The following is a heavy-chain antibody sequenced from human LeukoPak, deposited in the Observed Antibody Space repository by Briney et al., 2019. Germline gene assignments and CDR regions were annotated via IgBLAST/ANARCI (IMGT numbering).Heavy chain of an antibody. V-gene: IGHV1-2*02. CDR1: GYTITGYY. Sequence: ASVKVSCKASGYTITGYYIHLVLRPPGQGLEWMGWINPNSGGTNYAQKFQGRVTMTRDTSISTAYMELSRLRSDDTAVYYCARAEGALAPPNAFDIWGQGTMVSVSS. CDR2: INPNSGGT. CDR3: ARAEGALAPPNAFDI. D-gene: IGHD1-26*01. J-gene: IGHJ3*02.